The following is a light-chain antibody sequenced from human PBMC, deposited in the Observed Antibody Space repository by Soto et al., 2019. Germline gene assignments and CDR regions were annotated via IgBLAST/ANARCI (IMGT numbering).Light chain of an antibody. V-gene: IGLV2-14*03. CDR3: TSYTPSSTYV. CDR1: SSDVGNYDY. Sequence: QSALTQPASVSGSPGQSITISCTGTSSDVGNYDYVSWYQQYPGKAPKLMIYAVSRRPSGVSNRFSGSKSGNTASLTISGXXAEDEAXXYCTSYTPSSTYVFGTGTKVTVL. J-gene: IGLJ1*01. CDR2: AVS.